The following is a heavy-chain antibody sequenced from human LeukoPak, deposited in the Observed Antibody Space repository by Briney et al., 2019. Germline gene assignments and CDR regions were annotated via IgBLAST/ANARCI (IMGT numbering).Heavy chain of an antibody. CDR3: ARDQTQRGPTTVDF. Sequence: GGTLRPSCVASGFTFKNSWMHSVRQVPGKGLVWISRISSDGTERKYADSVEGRFAISRDNAKNTLYLQMNNLKTEDTGIYYCARDQTQRGPTTVDFWGQGTLVTVSS. D-gene: IGHD1-14*01. J-gene: IGHJ4*02. CDR2: ISSDGTER. V-gene: IGHV3-74*01. CDR1: GFTFKNSW.